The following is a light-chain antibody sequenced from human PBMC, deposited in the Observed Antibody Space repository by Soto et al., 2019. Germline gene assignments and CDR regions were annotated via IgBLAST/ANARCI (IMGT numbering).Light chain of an antibody. CDR3: QQYGSSPWT. Sequence: EIVLTQSPGTLSLSPGERATLSCRASQSVRSNYLAWYRQTPGQAPRLLIYGASNRATGIPDRFSGSGSGTDFTLIISRHEPEVFALYYCQQYGSSPWTFGQGTKVEIK. CDR2: GAS. J-gene: IGKJ1*01. CDR1: QSVRSNY. V-gene: IGKV3-20*01.